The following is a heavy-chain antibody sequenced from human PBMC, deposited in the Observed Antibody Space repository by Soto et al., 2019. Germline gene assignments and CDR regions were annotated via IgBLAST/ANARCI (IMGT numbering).Heavy chain of an antibody. CDR3: ARHNAYGDSEEY. V-gene: IGHV3-7*03. CDR2: INQPGREK. J-gene: IGHJ4*02. CDR1: GFAFNTFW. D-gene: IGHD4-17*01. Sequence: GGSLRLSCAASGFAFNTFWTSWVRQAPGKGLEWVANINQPGREKYYADSVKGRFTISRNNAHSSLYLQMNSLRAEDTAVYYWARHNAYGDSEEYWGPGTLVTVSS.